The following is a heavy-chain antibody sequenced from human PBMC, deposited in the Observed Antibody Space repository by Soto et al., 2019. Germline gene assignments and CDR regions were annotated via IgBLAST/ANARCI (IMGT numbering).Heavy chain of an antibody. CDR1: GYTFTHYF. J-gene: IGHJ4*02. CDR2: INTDNGHT. CDR3: GREFSGGLWDY. V-gene: IGHV1-46*01. D-gene: IGHD2-21*01. Sequence: QVQLVQSGADVKKPGALVKVSCRASGYTFTHYFLHWVRQTPGQGLEWMGIINTDNGHTNYAQRFKGRVTMTSDTSTYTVYLELSGLRSEDTAIYCCGREFSGGLWDYWGQGTLITVSS.